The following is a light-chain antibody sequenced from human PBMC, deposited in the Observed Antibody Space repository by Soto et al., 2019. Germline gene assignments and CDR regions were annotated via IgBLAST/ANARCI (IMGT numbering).Light chain of an antibody. J-gene: IGKJ4*01. CDR3: HQYDSSPLT. CDR1: QSVSSSY. CDR2: GAS. V-gene: IGKV3-20*01. Sequence: EIVLTQSPGTLYLSPGERANLSCRASQSVSSSYLAWYQQKPGQAPRLLIYGASSRATGIPDRFSGSGSGTDFTLTISRLEPEDFAGYYCHQYDSSPLTFGGGTKVEIK.